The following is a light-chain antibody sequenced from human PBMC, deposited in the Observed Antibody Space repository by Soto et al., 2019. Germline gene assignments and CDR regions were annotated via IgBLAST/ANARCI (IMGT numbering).Light chain of an antibody. Sequence: QMTQSPSTLSASVGDRVTITCRASQSINSWLAWYQHQSGKAPKLLIYAASNLESGVPSRFSGSGSGTEFTHTIISLQPDESATEYCQQDQGPWRFGQGTKVEIK. CDR3: QQDQGPWR. CDR1: QSINSW. CDR2: AAS. J-gene: IGKJ1*01. V-gene: IGKV1-5*03.